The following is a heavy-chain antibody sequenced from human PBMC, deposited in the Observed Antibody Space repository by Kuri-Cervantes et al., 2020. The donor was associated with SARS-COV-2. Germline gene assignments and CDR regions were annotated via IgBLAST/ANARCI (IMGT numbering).Heavy chain of an antibody. V-gene: IGHV3-48*02. CDR1: GFTFSSYS. D-gene: IGHD3-3*01. CDR2: ISSSSSTI. Sequence: LSLTCAASGFTFSSYSMNWVRQAPGKGLEWVSYISSSSSTIYYADSVKGRSTISRDNAKNSLYLQMNSLRDEDTAVYYCARDLLNVWSGYYYYYGMDVWGQGTTVTVSS. J-gene: IGHJ6*02. CDR3: ARDLLNVWSGYYYYYGMDV.